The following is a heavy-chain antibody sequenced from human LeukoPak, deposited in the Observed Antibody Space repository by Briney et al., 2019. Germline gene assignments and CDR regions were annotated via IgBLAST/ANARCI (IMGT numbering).Heavy chain of an antibody. CDR1: GFTFSSYA. Sequence: GGSLRLSCAAFGFTFSSYAMSWVRQAPGKGLEWVSAISGSGGSTYYADSVKGRFTISRDNSKNTLYLQMNSLRAEDTAVYYCAKTKDPVLRFLEWLLFVFDYWGQGTLVTVSS. D-gene: IGHD3-3*01. CDR2: ISGSGGST. J-gene: IGHJ4*02. V-gene: IGHV3-23*01. CDR3: AKTKDPVLRFLEWLLFVFDY.